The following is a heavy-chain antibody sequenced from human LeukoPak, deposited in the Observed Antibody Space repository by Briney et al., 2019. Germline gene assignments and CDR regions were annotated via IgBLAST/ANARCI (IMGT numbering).Heavy chain of an antibody. Sequence: GGSLRLSCAASGFTFSSYWMHWVRQAPGKGLAWVSRINTDGSSTSYVDSVKGRFTISRDNAKNTLYLQMNSLRAEDTAVYYCAREPGNYLYYFDYWGQGTLVTVSS. CDR3: AREPGNYLYYFDY. CDR1: GFTFSSYW. CDR2: INTDGSST. J-gene: IGHJ4*02. V-gene: IGHV3-74*01. D-gene: IGHD1-7*01.